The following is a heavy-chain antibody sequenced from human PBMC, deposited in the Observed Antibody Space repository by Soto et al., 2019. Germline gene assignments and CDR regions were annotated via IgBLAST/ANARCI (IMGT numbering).Heavy chain of an antibody. CDR3: AVTLYYRARFDP. CDR2: IXPIFGXA. D-gene: IGHD3-22*01. J-gene: IGHJ5*02. Sequence: GXSVKVSCKASGVTFSSYAISWVRQAPGQGLEWMRGIXPIFGXANYAQKFQGXXTITADEXXSTEYMELSSLRSEDTAVYYCAVTLYYRARFDPWGQGTLVTVSS. CDR1: GVTFSSYA. V-gene: IGHV1-69*01.